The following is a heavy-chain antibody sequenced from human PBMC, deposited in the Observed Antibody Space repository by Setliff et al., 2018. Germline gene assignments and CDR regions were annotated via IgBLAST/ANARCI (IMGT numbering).Heavy chain of an antibody. D-gene: IGHD3-10*01. V-gene: IGHV4-4*02. CDR2: IYHDGNA. Sequence: SETLSLTCAVSGVSVNSLTWWSWVRQSPGKGLEWIGEIYHDGNAKFYPSVHFNPSLKSRVTISIDKSKNHFSLKLSSVTAADTAIYYCARDRSYYASGSFTKWFDYWGQGTLVTVSS. J-gene: IGHJ4*02. CDR3: ARDRSYYASGSFTKWFDY. CDR1: GVSVNSLTW.